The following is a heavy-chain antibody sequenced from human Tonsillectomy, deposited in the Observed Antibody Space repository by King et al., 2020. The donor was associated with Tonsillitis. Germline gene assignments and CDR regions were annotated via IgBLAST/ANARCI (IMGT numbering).Heavy chain of an antibody. CDR1: GGTFSSYA. CDR3: ARVTALYCSSTSCPLGY. V-gene: IGHV1-69*01. Sequence: VQLVQSGAEVKKPGSSVKVSCKPSGGTFSSYAISWVRQAPGEGLERMGGIMPIFGTANYAQKFQGRVTISADESTNTAYMELSSLRSEDTAVYYCARVTALYCSSTSCPLGYWGQGTLVTVSS. J-gene: IGHJ4*02. D-gene: IGHD2-2*01. CDR2: IMPIFGTA.